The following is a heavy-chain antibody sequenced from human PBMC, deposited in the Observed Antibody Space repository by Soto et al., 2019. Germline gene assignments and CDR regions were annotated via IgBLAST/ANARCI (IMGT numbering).Heavy chain of an antibody. CDR2: IYSGGST. CDR1: GFSFSSAW. Sequence: HPGGSLRLSCAASGFSFSSAWINWVRQAPGKGLEWVSVIYSGGSTYYADSVKGRFTISRDNSKNTLYLQMNSLRAEDTAVYYCARVGDGYTRGYAFDIWGQGTMVTVSS. CDR3: ARVGDGYTRGYAFDI. J-gene: IGHJ3*02. V-gene: IGHV3-53*01. D-gene: IGHD5-12*01.